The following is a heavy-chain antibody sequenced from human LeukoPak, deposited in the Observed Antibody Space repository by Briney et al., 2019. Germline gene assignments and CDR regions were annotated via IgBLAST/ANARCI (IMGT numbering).Heavy chain of an antibody. D-gene: IGHD3-10*01. CDR2: ITGSGGST. Sequence: GGSLRLSCAASGFTFSSYWMSWVRQAPGKGLEWVSGITGSGGSTYYADSVKGRFTISRDNSKNTLYLQMNSLRAEDTAVYYCARDSSHPYYYGSGVNFDYWGQGTLVTVSS. J-gene: IGHJ4*02. V-gene: IGHV3-23*01. CDR3: ARDSSHPYYYGSGVNFDY. CDR1: GFTFSSYW.